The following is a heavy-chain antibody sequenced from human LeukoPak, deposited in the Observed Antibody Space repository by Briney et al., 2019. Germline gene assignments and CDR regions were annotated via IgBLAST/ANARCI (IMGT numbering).Heavy chain of an antibody. J-gene: IGHJ4*02. CDR1: GFTISGHW. Sequence: GGSLRLSCAASGFTISGHWMAWVRQAPGKGLEWVADINTDGSERYYVDSVRGRFTISRDNAKNSVYLQMNSLGVEDAAVYYCARGIHDNIFGGRGTQVTVSS. V-gene: IGHV3-7*01. D-gene: IGHD1-1*01. CDR2: INTDGSER. CDR3: ARGIHDNIF.